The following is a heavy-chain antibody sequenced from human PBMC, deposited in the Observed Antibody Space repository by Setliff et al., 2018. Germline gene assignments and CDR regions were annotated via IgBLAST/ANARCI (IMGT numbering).Heavy chain of an antibody. D-gene: IGHD3-16*01. CDR1: GYTLSGLF. J-gene: IGHJ4*02. Sequence: ASVKVSCKVSGYTLSGLFMHWVRQAPGKGLEWMGGFDAEDGETIYAQKFQGRVTLTRDTSTSTAYMELTGLRYDDTAIYYCARDPLGLEDITLFDYWGQGTLVTVSS. CDR2: FDAEDGET. CDR3: ARDPLGLEDITLFDY. V-gene: IGHV1-24*01.